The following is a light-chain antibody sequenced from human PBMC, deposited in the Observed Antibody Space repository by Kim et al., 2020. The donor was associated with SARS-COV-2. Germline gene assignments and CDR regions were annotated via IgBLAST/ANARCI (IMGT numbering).Light chain of an antibody. J-gene: IGKJ2*01. CDR3: QQRTNWPPMYT. CDR2: DAS. CDR1: QSVSNY. Sequence: EIVLTQSPATLSLSLGERATLSCRASQSVSNYLAWYQQRPGQAPRLLIYDASIRATGIPARFSGSGSGTDFTLTISSLEPEDFAVYYFQQRTNWPPMYTFGQGTKLEI. V-gene: IGKV3-11*01.